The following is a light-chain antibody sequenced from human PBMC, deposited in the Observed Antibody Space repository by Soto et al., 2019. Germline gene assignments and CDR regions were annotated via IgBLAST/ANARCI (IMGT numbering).Light chain of an antibody. CDR3: QQYDSYPLT. CDR2: DVS. V-gene: IGKV1-5*01. Sequence: DIPLTHSHSTLSASLSERITIXARASQSINNLLAWYQQKPGKAPKFLIYDVSTLESGVPSRFSGSGSGTEFTLTISSLQPEDFATYYCQQYDSYPLTFGGGTKVDIK. J-gene: IGKJ4*01. CDR1: QSINNL.